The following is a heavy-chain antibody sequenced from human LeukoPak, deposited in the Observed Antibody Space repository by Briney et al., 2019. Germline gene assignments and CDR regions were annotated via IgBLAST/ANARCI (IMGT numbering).Heavy chain of an antibody. D-gene: IGHD4-17*01. Sequence: YXSWIRQPPGKGLEWIGEINHSGSTNYNPSLKSRVTISVDTSKNQFSLKLSSVTAADTAVYYCASASYGAPSDYWGQGTLVTVSS. CDR2: INHSGST. J-gene: IGHJ4*02. V-gene: IGHV4-34*01. CDR3: ASASYGAPSDY. CDR1: Y.